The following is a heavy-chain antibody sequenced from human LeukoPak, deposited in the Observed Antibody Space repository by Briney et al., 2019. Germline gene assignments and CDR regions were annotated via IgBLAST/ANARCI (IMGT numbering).Heavy chain of an antibody. J-gene: IGHJ6*02. CDR2: INAGNGNT. Sequence: ASVKVSCKASGYTFTSYAMHWVRQAPGQRLEWMGWINAGNGNTKYPQKFQGRVTITRDTSASTAYMELSSLRSEDTAVYYCARETAVPATIYYYYGMDVWGQGTTVTVSS. V-gene: IGHV1-3*01. CDR3: ARETAVPATIYYYYGMDV. CDR1: GYTFTSYA. D-gene: IGHD2-2*01.